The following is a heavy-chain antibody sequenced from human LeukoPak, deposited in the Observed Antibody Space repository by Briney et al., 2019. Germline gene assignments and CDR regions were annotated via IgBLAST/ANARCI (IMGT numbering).Heavy chain of an antibody. V-gene: IGHV4-39*07. Sequence: SETLSLTCTVSGGSISSSSYYWGWIRQPPGKGLEWIGSIYYSGSTYYNPSLKSRVTISVDTSKNQFSLKLSSVTAADTAVYYCARAKPTSLLWFGESMFDYWGQGTLVTVSS. D-gene: IGHD3-10*01. CDR3: ARAKPTSLLWFGESMFDY. J-gene: IGHJ4*02. CDR2: IYYSGST. CDR1: GGSISSSSYY.